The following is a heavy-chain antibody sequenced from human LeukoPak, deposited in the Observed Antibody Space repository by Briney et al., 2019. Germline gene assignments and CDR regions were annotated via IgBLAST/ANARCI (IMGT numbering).Heavy chain of an antibody. Sequence: PGGSLRLSCAASGFTFSSYEMNWVRQAPGKGLEWVSSISSSSSYIYYADSVKGRFTISRDDAKNSVFLQMTSLRAEDTAVYYCARDKGSDGIDLWGQGTLVIVSS. J-gene: IGHJ5*02. CDR2: ISSSSSYI. V-gene: IGHV3-21*06. CDR3: ARDKGSDGIDL. D-gene: IGHD1-26*01. CDR1: GFTFSSYE.